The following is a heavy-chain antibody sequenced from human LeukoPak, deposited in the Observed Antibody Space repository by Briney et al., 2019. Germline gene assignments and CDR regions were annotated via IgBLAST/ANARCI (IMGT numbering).Heavy chain of an antibody. V-gene: IGHV1-8*01. CDR1: GYTFTTYD. CDR2: MSPSSGNR. J-gene: IGHJ6*02. Sequence: ASVKVSCEASGYTFTTYDINWVRLAPGQGLEWMGWMSPSSGNRGYAQKFQGRVTMTRDTSVSTAYMELSSLRSDDTAVYYCARGYYYYGLDVWGQGTTVTVSS. CDR3: ARGYYYYGLDV.